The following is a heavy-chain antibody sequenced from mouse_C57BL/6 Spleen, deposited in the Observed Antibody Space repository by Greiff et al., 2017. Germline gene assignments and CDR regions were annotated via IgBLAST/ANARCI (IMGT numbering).Heavy chain of an antibody. CDR3: AKGTTVESYAMDY. V-gene: IGHV1-69*01. J-gene: IGHJ4*01. D-gene: IGHD1-1*01. CDR2: IDPSDSYT. CDR1: GYTFTSYW. Sequence: QVQLQQPGAELVMPGASVKLSCKASGYTFTSYWMHWVKQRPGQGLEWIGEIDPSDSYTNYNQKFKGKSTLTVDKSSSTAYMQLSSLTSEDSAVYYCAKGTTVESYAMDYWGQGTSVTVSS.